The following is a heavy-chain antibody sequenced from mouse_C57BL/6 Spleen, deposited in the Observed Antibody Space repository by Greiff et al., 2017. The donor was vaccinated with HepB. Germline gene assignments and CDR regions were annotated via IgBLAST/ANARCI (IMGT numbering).Heavy chain of an antibody. Sequence: VKLQESGAELARPGASVKLSCKASGYTFTSYGISWVKQRTGQGLEWIGEIYPRSGNTYYNEKFKGKATLTADKSSSTAYMELRSLTSEDSAVYFCAPITTVVDYYAMDYWGQGTSVTVSS. CDR1: GYTFTSYG. J-gene: IGHJ4*01. CDR2: IYPRSGNT. D-gene: IGHD1-1*01. CDR3: APITTVVDYYAMDY. V-gene: IGHV1-81*01.